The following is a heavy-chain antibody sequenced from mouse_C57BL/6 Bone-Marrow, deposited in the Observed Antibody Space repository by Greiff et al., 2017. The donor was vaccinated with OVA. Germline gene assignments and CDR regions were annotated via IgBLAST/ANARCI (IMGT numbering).Heavy chain of an antibody. CDR3: ARKGYQVAY. J-gene: IGHJ3*01. CDR2: IWSGGST. D-gene: IGHD1-3*01. Sequence: VKLMESGPGLVQPSQSLSITCTVSGFSLTSYGVHWVRQSPGKGLEWLGVIWSGGSTDYNAAFISRLSISKDNSKSQVFFKMNSLQAADTAIYYCARKGYQVAYWGQGTLVTVSA. V-gene: IGHV2-2*01. CDR1: GFSLTSYG.